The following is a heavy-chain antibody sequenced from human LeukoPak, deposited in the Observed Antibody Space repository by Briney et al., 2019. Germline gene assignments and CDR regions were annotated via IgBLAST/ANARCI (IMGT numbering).Heavy chain of an antibody. Sequence: GASVKVSCKASGYTFTSYYMHWVRQAPGQGLEWMGIINPSGGSTSYAQKFQGRVTITADKSTSAAYMELSSLRSEDTAVYYCARESDILTGHYYYYGMDVWGQGTTVTVSS. D-gene: IGHD3-9*01. CDR1: GYTFTSYY. CDR2: INPSGGST. CDR3: ARESDILTGHYYYYGMDV. V-gene: IGHV1-46*01. J-gene: IGHJ6*02.